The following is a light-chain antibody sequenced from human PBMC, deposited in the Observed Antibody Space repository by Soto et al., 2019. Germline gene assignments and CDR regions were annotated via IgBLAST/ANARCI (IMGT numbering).Light chain of an antibody. CDR3: QQYGSSPRT. J-gene: IGKJ1*01. Sequence: EIVLTQSPGTLSLSPGERATLSCRASQSVSSSYLAWYQQKPDQAPRLLIYGASSRATGIPDRSSGSGSGTDFTLTISRLEPEDFAVYYCQQYGSSPRTFGQGTKVDIK. CDR2: GAS. CDR1: QSVSSSY. V-gene: IGKV3-20*01.